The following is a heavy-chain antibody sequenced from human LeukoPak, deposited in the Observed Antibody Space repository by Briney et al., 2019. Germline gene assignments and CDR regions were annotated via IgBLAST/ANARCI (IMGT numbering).Heavy chain of an antibody. CDR2: IGSSSSYI. CDR3: ARERMDTAIGGGDY. Sequence: GGSLRLSCAASGFTFSSYSMNWVRQAPGKGLEWVSSIGSSSSYIYYADSVKGRFTISRDNAKNSLYLQMNSLRAEDTAVYYCARERMDTAIGGGDYWGQGTLVTVSS. J-gene: IGHJ4*02. CDR1: GFTFSSYS. D-gene: IGHD5-18*01. V-gene: IGHV3-21*01.